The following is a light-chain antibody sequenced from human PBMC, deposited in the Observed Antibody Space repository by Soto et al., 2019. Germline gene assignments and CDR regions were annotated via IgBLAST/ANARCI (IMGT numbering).Light chain of an antibody. CDR1: QSVSSNY. CDR2: GAS. V-gene: IGKV3-20*01. CDR3: QQHGVSPRFT. Sequence: EIVLTQSPGTLSLSPGERVTLACRASQSVSSNYLAWYQQKPGQAPRLLIYGASSRATGIPDRFSGSGSGTDFTLTISRLEPEDFAVYYCQQHGVSPRFTFGPGTKV. J-gene: IGKJ3*01.